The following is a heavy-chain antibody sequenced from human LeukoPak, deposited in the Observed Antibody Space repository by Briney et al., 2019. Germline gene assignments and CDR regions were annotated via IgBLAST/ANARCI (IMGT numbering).Heavy chain of an antibody. CDR1: GFIFSSYA. CDR3: ARGLCGGDCYDY. V-gene: IGHV3-23*01. J-gene: IGHJ4*02. D-gene: IGHD2-21*01. CDR2: LSGSGDST. Sequence: GGSLRLSCADSGFIFSSYAMTWVHQAPGKGLEWVSALSGSGDSTYYADSLKGRFTISRDNSKRTLYLQMNSLRAEDTAVYYCARGLCGGDCYDYWGQGTLVTVSS.